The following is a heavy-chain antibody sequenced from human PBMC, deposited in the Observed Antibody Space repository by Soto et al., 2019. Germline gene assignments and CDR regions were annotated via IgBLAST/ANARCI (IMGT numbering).Heavy chain of an antibody. CDR1: CGSISSSSYY. D-gene: IGHD6-13*01. V-gene: IGHV4-39*01. J-gene: IGHJ4*02. CDR3: ARHLAADDY. Sequence: PSETLSLTCTVSCGSISSSSYYWGWIRQPPGKGLEWIGSIYYSGSTYYNPSLKSRVTISVDTSKNQFSLKLSSVTAADTAVYYCARHLAADDYWGQGTLVTVSS. CDR2: IYYSGST.